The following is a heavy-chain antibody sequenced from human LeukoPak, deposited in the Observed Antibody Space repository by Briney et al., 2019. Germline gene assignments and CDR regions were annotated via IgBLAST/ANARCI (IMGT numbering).Heavy chain of an antibody. CDR3: VRDPDALDY. D-gene: IGHD2-2*01. Sequence: GGSLRLSCVVSGFTFSRYSMNWVRQAPGKGLEWVSYIKSSGDTKYYADSVKGRFTISRDNAKNSLYLQMNSLRDEDTAVYYCVRDPDALDYWGQGTLVTVSS. CDR1: GFTFSRYS. J-gene: IGHJ4*02. V-gene: IGHV3-48*02. CDR2: IKSSGDTK.